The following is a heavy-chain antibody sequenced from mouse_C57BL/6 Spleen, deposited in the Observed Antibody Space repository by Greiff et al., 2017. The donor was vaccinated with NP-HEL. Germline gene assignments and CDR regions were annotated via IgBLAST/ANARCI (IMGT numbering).Heavy chain of an antibody. V-gene: IGHV1-26*01. CDR3: ARSGEYPFAY. Sequence: VQLKQSGPELVKPGASVKISCKASGYTFTDYYMNWVKQSHGKSLEWIGDINPNNGGTSYNQKFKGKATLTVDKSSSTAYMELRSLTSEDSAVYYCARSGEYPFAYWGQGTLVTVSA. CDR2: INPNNGGT. J-gene: IGHJ3*01. D-gene: IGHD5-1*01. CDR1: GYTFTDYY.